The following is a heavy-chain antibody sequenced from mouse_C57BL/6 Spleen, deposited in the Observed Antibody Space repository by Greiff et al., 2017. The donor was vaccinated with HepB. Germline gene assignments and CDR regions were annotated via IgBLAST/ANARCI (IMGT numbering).Heavy chain of an antibody. V-gene: IGHV1-52*01. CDR1: GYTFTSYW. CDR3: ARSPHYYGSSLDY. Sequence: QVQLQQPGAELVRPGSSVKLSCKASGYTFTSYWMHWVKQRPIQGLEWIGNIDPSDSETHYNQKFKDKATLTVDKSSSTAYMQLSSLTSEDSAVYYIARSPHYYGSSLDYWGQGTTLTVSS. D-gene: IGHD1-1*01. J-gene: IGHJ2*01. CDR2: IDPSDSET.